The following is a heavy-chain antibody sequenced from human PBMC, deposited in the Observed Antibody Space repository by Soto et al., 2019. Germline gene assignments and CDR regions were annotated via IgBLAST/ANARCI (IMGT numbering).Heavy chain of an antibody. J-gene: IGHJ4*02. CDR3: ARDFYCGSGTYIID. Sequence: GSLRLSCAASGFTFSTYAMAWIRQAPGKGLEWVAYISAGTRGHTNYAESVKGRFTISRDNTENSLYLQLNSLRAEDTAMYYCARDFYCGSGTYIIDWGQGTQVTVSS. D-gene: IGHD2-21*01. V-gene: IGHV3-11*05. CDR2: ISAGTRGHT. CDR1: GFTFSTYA.